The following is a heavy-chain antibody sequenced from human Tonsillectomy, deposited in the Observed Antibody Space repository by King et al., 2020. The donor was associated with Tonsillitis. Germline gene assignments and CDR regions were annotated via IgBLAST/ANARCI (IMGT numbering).Heavy chain of an antibody. CDR1: GFTISGYW. D-gene: IGHD3-10*01. J-gene: IGHJ5*02. Sequence: VQLVESGGGLVQPGGSLRLSCAGAGFTISGYWMHWVRQAPGKVLGWVSRTNGGGTTTAYADSVKGRFTISRDNAKNTLYLQMASLSDEDTAVYVCARGKPTYDCGSGLLDPWGQGTLVTVSS. CDR2: TNGGGTTT. V-gene: IGHV3-74*03. CDR3: ARGKPTYDCGSGLLDP.